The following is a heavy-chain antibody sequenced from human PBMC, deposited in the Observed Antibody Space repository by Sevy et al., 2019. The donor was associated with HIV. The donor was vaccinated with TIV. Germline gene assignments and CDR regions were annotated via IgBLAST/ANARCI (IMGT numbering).Heavy chain of an antibody. CDR3: ARERGGIAARLMAYYYGMDV. CDR1: GFTFSDYY. J-gene: IGHJ6*02. V-gene: IGHV3-11*01. Sequence: GGSLRLSCAASGFTFSDYYMTWIRQAPGKGLEWVSYISSSGSTKYYADSVKGRFTISRDNAKKSLYLQVNSLRAEDTAVYYCARERGGIAARLMAYYYGMDVWGQGTTVTVSS. CDR2: ISSSGSTK. D-gene: IGHD6-6*01.